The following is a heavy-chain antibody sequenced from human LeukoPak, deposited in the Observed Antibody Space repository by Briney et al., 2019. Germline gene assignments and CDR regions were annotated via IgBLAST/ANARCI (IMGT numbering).Heavy chain of an antibody. Sequence: GGSLRLSCAASGFTFSSYTMNRVRQAPGKGLEWVSSISSGSSYIYYADSVKGRFTISRDNAKNSLYLQMHSLRAEDTAVYYCAREADRYGMDVWGQGTTVTVSS. J-gene: IGHJ6*02. CDR3: AREADRYGMDV. V-gene: IGHV3-21*01. CDR2: ISSGSSYI. CDR1: GFTFSSYT.